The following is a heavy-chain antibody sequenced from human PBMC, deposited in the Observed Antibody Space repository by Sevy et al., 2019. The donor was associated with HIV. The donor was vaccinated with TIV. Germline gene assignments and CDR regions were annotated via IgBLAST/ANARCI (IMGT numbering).Heavy chain of an antibody. CDR3: TSRYYYDSSGYYVGDY. D-gene: IGHD3-22*01. V-gene: IGHV3-73*01. J-gene: IGHJ4*02. CDR1: GFTFSGSA. Sequence: GGSLRLSCAASGFTFSGSAMHWVRQASGKGLEWVGRIRSKANSYATAFAASVKGRFTISRDDSKNTAYLQMTSLKTEDTAVYYCTSRYYYDSSGYYVGDYWGQGTLVTVSS. CDR2: IRSKANSYAT.